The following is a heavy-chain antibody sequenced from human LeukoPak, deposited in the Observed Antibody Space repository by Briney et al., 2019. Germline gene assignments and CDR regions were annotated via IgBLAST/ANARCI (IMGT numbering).Heavy chain of an antibody. CDR2: ISGSGGST. V-gene: IGHV3-23*01. Sequence: GSLRLSCAASGFTFSSYAMSWVRQAPGKGLEWVSAISGSGGSTYYADSVKGRFTISRDNSKNTLYLQMNSLRAEDTAVYYCAKAPVITMIVVGYYYFDYWGQGTLVTVSS. D-gene: IGHD3-22*01. CDR1: GFTFSSYA. J-gene: IGHJ4*02. CDR3: AKAPVITMIVVGYYYFDY.